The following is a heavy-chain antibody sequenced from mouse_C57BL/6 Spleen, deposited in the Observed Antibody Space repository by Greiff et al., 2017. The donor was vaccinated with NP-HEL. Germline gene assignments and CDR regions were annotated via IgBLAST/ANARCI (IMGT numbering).Heavy chain of an antibody. CDR3: ARGYDYAPDAMDY. CDR1: GYTFTSYW. Sequence: VQLQQSGAELVKPGASVKLSCKASGYTFTSYWMQWVKQRPGQGLEWIGEIDPSDSYTNSNQQFKGKATLTVDTSSSTAYMQLSSLTSEDSAVENCARGYDYAPDAMDYWGQGTAVTVSA. CDR2: IDPSDSYT. D-gene: IGHD2-4*01. V-gene: IGHV1-50*01. J-gene: IGHJ4*01.